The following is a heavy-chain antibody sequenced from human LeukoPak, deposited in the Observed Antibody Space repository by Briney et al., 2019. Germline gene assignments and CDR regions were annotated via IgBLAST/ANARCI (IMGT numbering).Heavy chain of an antibody. J-gene: IGHJ4*02. Sequence: SVKVSCKASGGTFSSYAISWVRQAPGQGLEWMGGIIPIFGTANYAQKFQGRVTITTDESTSTAYMELSSLRSEDTAVYYCARDIKGSFLEWLPLDYWGQGTLVTVSS. CDR1: GGTFSSYA. CDR3: ARDIKGSFLEWLPLDY. D-gene: IGHD3-3*01. V-gene: IGHV1-69*05. CDR2: IIPIFGTA.